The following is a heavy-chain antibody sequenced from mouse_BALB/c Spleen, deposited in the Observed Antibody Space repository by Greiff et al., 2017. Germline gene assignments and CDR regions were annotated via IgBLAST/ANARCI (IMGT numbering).Heavy chain of an antibody. J-gene: IGHJ2*01. CDR1: GFTFSSYA. D-gene: IGHD2-4*01. V-gene: IGHV5-6-5*01. CDR3: ARGSLMIFYYFDY. Sequence: DVQLVESGGGLVKPGGSLKLSCAASGFTFSSYAMSWVRQTPEKRLEWVASISSGGSTYYPDSVKGRFTISRDNARNILYLQMSSLRSEDTAMYYCARGSLMIFYYFDYWGQGTTLTVSS. CDR2: ISSGGST.